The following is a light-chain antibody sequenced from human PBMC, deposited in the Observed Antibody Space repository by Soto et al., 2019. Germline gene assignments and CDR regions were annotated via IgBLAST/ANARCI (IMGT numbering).Light chain of an antibody. V-gene: IGLV2-11*01. J-gene: IGLJ2*01. CDR2: DIN. Sequence: QSALTQPRSVSGSPGQSVTISCTGTSSDVGGYKYVSWYQQHPGKAPKLMIYDINERPSGVPDRFSGSKSGNTASLTISVLQAEDEADYYCCSYAGSYTVVFGGGTKLTVL. CDR1: SSDVGGYKY. CDR3: CSYAGSYTVV.